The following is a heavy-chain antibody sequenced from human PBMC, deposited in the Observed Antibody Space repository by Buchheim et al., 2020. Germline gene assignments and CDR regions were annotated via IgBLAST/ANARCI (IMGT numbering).Heavy chain of an antibody. Sequence: QVQLVESGGGVVQPGRSLRLSCAASGFTFSSYGMHWVRQAPGKGLEWVAVISYDGSNKYYADSVKGRFTISRDNSKNTLYLQMNSLRVEDTGVYSCAREVRGHAYFDTWGQGT. V-gene: IGHV3-30*03. CDR2: ISYDGSNK. CDR3: AREVRGHAYFDT. CDR1: GFTFSSYG. J-gene: IGHJ4*02.